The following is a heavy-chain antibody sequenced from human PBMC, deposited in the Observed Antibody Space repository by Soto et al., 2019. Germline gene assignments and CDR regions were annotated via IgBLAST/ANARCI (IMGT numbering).Heavy chain of an antibody. D-gene: IGHD6-19*01. CDR2: ISSSSTI. Sequence: GGSLRLSCAASGFTFSSYSMNWVRQAPGKGLEWVSYISSSSTIYYADSVKGRFTISRDNAKNSLYLQMNSLRDEDTAVYYWASIPSKDSSGRDYWGQGTLVTVSS. CDR3: ASIPSKDSSGRDY. J-gene: IGHJ4*02. V-gene: IGHV3-48*02. CDR1: GFTFSSYS.